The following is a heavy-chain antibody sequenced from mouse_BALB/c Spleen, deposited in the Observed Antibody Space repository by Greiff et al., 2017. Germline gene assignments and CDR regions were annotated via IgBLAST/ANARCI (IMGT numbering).Heavy chain of an antibody. CDR3: ARDYYGSSYHYYAMDY. V-gene: IGHV3-2*02. Sequence: EVQLQQSGPGLVKPSQSLSLTCTVTGYSITSDYAWNWIRQFPGNKLEWMGYISYSGSTSYNPSLKSRISITRDTSKNQFFLQLNSVTTEDTATYYCARDYYGSSYHYYAMDYWGQGTSVTVSS. D-gene: IGHD1-1*01. CDR1: GYSITSDYA. CDR2: ISYSGST. J-gene: IGHJ4*01.